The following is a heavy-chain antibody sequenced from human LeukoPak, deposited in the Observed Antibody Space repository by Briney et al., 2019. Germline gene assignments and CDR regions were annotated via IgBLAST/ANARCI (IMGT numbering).Heavy chain of an antibody. D-gene: IGHD3-22*01. CDR2: INSDGSST. J-gene: IGHJ3*02. CDR1: GFTFRHYG. V-gene: IGHV3-74*01. CDR3: ARSLDPGYDSSGYYYVYNAFDI. Sequence: GGSLRLSCEVSGFTFRHYGMNWVRQAPGKGLVWVSRINSDGSSTSYADSVKGRFTISRDNSKNTLYLQMNSLRAEDTAAYYCARSLDPGYDSSGYYYVYNAFDIWGQGTMVTVSS.